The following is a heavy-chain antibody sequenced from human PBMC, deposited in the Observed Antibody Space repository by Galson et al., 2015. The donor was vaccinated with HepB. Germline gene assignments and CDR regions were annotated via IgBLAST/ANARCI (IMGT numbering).Heavy chain of an antibody. CDR1: GFTFNVYW. V-gene: IGHV3-74*03. CDR3: VRMEPEECVTDH. CDR2: TNTGGVT. J-gene: IGHJ4*02. Sequence: SLRLSCAASGFTFNVYWIHWVRQAPGKGLVWLSRTNTGGVTVYADFVKGRFTVSRANAGNTIYLQMNSLRAEDTALYYCVRMEPEECVTDHWGQGTQVTVAS. D-gene: IGHD1-26*01.